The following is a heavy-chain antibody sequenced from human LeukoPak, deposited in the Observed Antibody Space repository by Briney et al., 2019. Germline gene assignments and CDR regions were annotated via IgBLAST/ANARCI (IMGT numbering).Heavy chain of an antibody. Sequence: GGSLTLPCAASGFTFSTYDMNWVRQAPGKGLECVSYISSSGTTIYYAGSVKGRFTISRDNARNSLYLQMNSLRAEDTAVYYCARETPSYGGKVFDYWGQGPLIPLS. D-gene: IGHD4-23*01. CDR1: GFTFSTYD. V-gene: IGHV3-48*03. CDR2: ISSSGTTI. CDR3: ARETPSYGGKVFDY. J-gene: IGHJ4*02.